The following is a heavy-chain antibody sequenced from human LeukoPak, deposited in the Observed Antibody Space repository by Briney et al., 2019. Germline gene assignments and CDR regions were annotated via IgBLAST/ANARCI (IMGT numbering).Heavy chain of an antibody. V-gene: IGHV3-23*01. Sequence: GGSLRLSCAASGFTFSSYAMSWVRQAPGKGLEWVSAISGSGGSTYYADPVKGRFTISRDNSKNTLYLQMNSLRAEDTAVYYCAKVRGYSYGYMESWGQGTLVTVSS. D-gene: IGHD5-18*01. CDR1: GFTFSSYA. CDR2: ISGSGGST. CDR3: AKVRGYSYGYMES. J-gene: IGHJ5*02.